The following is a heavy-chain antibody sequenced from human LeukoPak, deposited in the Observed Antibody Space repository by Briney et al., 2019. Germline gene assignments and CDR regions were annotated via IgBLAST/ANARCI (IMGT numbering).Heavy chain of an antibody. D-gene: IGHD3/OR15-3a*01. CDR1: GFTFSSYE. CDR2: ISSSGSTI. J-gene: IGHJ2*01. V-gene: IGHV3-48*03. CDR3: ARADSAYWYFDL. Sequence: GGSLRLSCAASGFTFSSYEMNWVRQAPGKGLEWVSYISSSGSTIYYADSVKGRFTISRDNAKSSLYLQMNSLRAEDTAVYYCARADSAYWYFDLWGRGTLVTVSS.